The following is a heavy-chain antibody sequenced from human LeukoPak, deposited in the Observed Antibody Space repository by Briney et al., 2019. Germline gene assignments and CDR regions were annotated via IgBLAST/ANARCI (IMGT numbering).Heavy chain of an antibody. V-gene: IGHV3-9*01. J-gene: IGHJ4*02. CDR1: GFAFDDYA. CDR3: AKSTYSSWYDYFDY. CDR2: ISWNSGSI. Sequence: GGSLRLSCAASGFAFDDYAMHWVRQAPGKGLEWVSGISWNSGSIGYADSVKGRFTISRDNAKNSLYLQMNSLRAEDTALYYCAKSTYSSWYDYFDYWGRGTLVTVSS. D-gene: IGHD6-13*01.